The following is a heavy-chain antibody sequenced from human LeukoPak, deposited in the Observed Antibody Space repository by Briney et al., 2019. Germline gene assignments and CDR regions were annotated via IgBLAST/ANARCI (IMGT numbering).Heavy chain of an antibody. CDR1: GYSISSGYY. Sequence: SETLSLTCTVSGYSISSGYYWGWIRQAPGKGLEWIGSIYNSGSTYYNPSLKSRVTISVDTSKNQFSLKLSSVTAADTAVYYCARGTFVRGVIGRPFDYWGQGTLVTVSS. J-gene: IGHJ4*02. D-gene: IGHD3-10*01. CDR3: ARGTFVRGVIGRPFDY. V-gene: IGHV4-38-2*02. CDR2: IYNSGST.